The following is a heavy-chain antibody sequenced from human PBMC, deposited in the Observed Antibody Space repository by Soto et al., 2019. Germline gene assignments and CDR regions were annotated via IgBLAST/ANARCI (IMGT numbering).Heavy chain of an antibody. Sequence: ASVKVSCKASGYTFTSYGISWVRQAPGQGLEWMGWISAYNGNTNYAQKLQGRVTMTTDTSTSTAYMELRSLRSDDTAVYYCARDTLSPLEWLLSRNDVFDIWGQGTMVTVSS. CDR1: GYTFTSYG. CDR3: ARDTLSPLEWLLSRNDVFDI. V-gene: IGHV1-18*01. J-gene: IGHJ3*02. CDR2: ISAYNGNT. D-gene: IGHD3-3*01.